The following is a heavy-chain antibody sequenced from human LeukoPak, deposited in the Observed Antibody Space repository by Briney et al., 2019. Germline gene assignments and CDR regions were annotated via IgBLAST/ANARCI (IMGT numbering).Heavy chain of an antibody. CDR1: GGTFSSYA. Sequence: SVKVSCKASGGTFSSYAISWVRQAPGQGLEWMGGIIPIFGTANYAQKFQGRVTITADESTSTAYMELSSLRSEDTAVYYCARDLTGVDIVPNRGQGTLVTVSS. CDR2: IIPIFGTA. V-gene: IGHV1-69*01. CDR3: ARDLTGVDIVPN. D-gene: IGHD5-12*01. J-gene: IGHJ4*02.